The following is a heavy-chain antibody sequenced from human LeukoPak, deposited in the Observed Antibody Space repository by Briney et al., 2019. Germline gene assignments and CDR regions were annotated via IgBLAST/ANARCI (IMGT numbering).Heavy chain of an antibody. V-gene: IGHV3-23*01. J-gene: IGHJ4*02. CDR3: AKARYSSSWTGGYFDY. D-gene: IGHD6-13*01. CDR2: ISGSGGST. CDR1: GFTFSSYA. Sequence: PGGSLRLSCAASGFTFSSYAMSWVRQAPGKGLEWVSAISGSGGSTYYADSVKGRFTISRDNSKSTLYLQMNSLRAEDTAVYYCAKARYSSSWTGGYFDYWGQGTLVTVSS.